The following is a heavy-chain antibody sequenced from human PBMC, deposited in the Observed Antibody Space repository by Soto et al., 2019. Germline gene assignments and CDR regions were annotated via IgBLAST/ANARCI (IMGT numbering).Heavy chain of an antibody. Sequence: QVQMVESGGGVVQPGRSLRLSCAASGFSFENYGMHWVRQAPGRGLEWVAIIWYDGSLQYYADSVEGRFTISRDDAKNTLYLQLNSLGADDTAVYFCARGGGSPHHLDYWGRGALVTVSS. CDR2: IWYDGSLQ. CDR3: ARGGGSPHHLDY. CDR1: GFSFENYG. D-gene: IGHD1-26*01. V-gene: IGHV3-33*01. J-gene: IGHJ4*01.